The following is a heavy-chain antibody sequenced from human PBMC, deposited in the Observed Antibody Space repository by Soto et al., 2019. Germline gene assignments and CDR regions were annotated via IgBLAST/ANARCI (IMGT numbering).Heavy chain of an antibody. CDR2: IYYSGST. D-gene: IGHD3-16*02. CDR3: ARQGDYIWGSYRHFDY. Sequence: TLSLTCTVSGGSISSYYWSWIRQPPGKGLEWIGYIYYSGSTNYNPSLKSRVTISVDTSKNQFSLKLSSVTAADTAVYYCARQGDYIWGSYRHFDYWGQGTLVTVSS. J-gene: IGHJ4*02. CDR1: GGSISSYY. V-gene: IGHV4-59*08.